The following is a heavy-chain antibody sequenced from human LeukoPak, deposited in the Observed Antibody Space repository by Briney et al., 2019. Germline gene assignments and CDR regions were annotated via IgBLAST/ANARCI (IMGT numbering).Heavy chain of an antibody. CDR1: GGSFSGYY. V-gene: IGHV4-34*01. CDR2: INHSGST. J-gene: IGHJ4*02. D-gene: IGHD4-17*01. Sequence: PSETLSLTCVVYGGSFSGYYWTWIRQPPGKGLEWIGEINHSGSTNYNPSLKSRVTISVDTSKNQISLKLSSVTAADTAVYYCARGNYGDYVVDYWGQGTLVTVSS. CDR3: ARGNYGDYVVDY.